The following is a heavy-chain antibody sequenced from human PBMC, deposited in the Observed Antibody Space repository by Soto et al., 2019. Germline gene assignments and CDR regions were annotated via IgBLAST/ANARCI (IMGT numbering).Heavy chain of an antibody. J-gene: IGHJ6*02. V-gene: IGHV3-23*01. D-gene: IGHD3-22*01. CDR1: GFTFSSYA. Sequence: GGSLRLSCAAPGFTFSSYAVSWVRQAPGKGLEWVSAISGSGGSTYYADSVKGRFTISRDNSKNTLYLQMNSLRAEDTAVYYCAKVKGRYYYDSSGYYYGMDVWGQGTTVTVSS. CDR3: AKVKGRYYYDSSGYYYGMDV. CDR2: ISGSGGST.